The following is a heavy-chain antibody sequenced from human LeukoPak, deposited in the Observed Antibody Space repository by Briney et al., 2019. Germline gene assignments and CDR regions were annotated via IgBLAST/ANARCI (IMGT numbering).Heavy chain of an antibody. CDR2: MNPNSGNT. V-gene: IGHV1-8*03. D-gene: IGHD6-19*01. J-gene: IGHJ6*03. Sequence: ASVKVSCKASGYTFTSYDINWVRQATGQGLEWMGWMNPNSGNTGYAQKFQGRVTITRNTSISTAYMELSSLRSEDTAVYYCARGSLLAGYSSGWRNYYYYYMDVWGKGTTVTVSS. CDR3: ARGSLLAGYSSGWRNYYYYYMDV. CDR1: GYTFTSYD.